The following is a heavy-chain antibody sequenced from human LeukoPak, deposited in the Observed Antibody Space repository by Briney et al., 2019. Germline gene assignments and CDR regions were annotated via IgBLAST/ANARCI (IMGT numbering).Heavy chain of an antibody. V-gene: IGHV3-30*02. Sequence: PGGSLRLSCAASGFTFSSYGMHWVRQAPGKGLEWVAVIWYGGSNKYYADSVKGRFTISRDNSKNTLYLQMNSLRAEDTAVYYCAKEGVATAPLLGYYMDVWGKGTTVTVSS. CDR3: AKEGVATAPLLGYYMDV. D-gene: IGHD5-12*01. CDR1: GFTFSSYG. CDR2: IWYGGSNK. J-gene: IGHJ6*03.